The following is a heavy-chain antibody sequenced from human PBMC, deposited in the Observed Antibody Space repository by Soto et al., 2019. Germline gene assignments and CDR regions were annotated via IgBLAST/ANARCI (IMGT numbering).Heavy chain of an antibody. D-gene: IGHD3-22*01. CDR2: IYYSGST. Sequence: PSETLSLTCAVSGGSISSGGYYWSWIRQHPGKGLEWIGYIYYSGSTYYNPSLKSRVTISVDTSKNQFSLKLSSVTAADTAVYYCARGPNYYYDSSGQYYFDYWGQGTLVTVSS. CDR1: GGSISSGGYY. J-gene: IGHJ4*02. V-gene: IGHV4-31*11. CDR3: ARGPNYYYDSSGQYYFDY.